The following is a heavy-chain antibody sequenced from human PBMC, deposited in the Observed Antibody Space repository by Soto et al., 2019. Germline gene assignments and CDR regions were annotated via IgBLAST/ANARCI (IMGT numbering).Heavy chain of an antibody. Sequence: SETLSLTCTVSGGSISSYYRRCIRQPPGKGLEWVGYIYYSGSTNYNPSLKSRVTISVDTYKNQFSLQLSSVTAADTAVYYCARSSGSRNYWAQGSLVTVS. D-gene: IGHD1-26*01. CDR2: IYYSGST. V-gene: IGHV4-59*01. J-gene: IGHJ4*02. CDR1: GGSISSYY. CDR3: ARSSGSRNY.